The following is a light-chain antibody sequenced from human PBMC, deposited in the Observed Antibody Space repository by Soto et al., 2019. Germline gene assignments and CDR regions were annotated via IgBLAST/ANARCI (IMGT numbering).Light chain of an antibody. CDR3: QPYNSYSGT. CDR1: QRISNW. V-gene: IGKV1-5*03. J-gene: IGKJ3*01. CDR2: RAS. Sequence: DIPMTQSPSTLSASVGDRVTITCRASQRISNWLAWYQQKPGKAPKLLIYRASTLQSGVPSRFSGSGSGTEFTLTISSLQPDDFATYFCQPYNSYSGTFGPGTKVDVK.